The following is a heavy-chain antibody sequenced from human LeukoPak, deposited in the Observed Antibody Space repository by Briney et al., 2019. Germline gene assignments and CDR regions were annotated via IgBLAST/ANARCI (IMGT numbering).Heavy chain of an antibody. CDR3: ARGKYPGAFDV. CDR1: GFTFRSYA. D-gene: IGHD2-2*01. J-gene: IGHJ3*01. CDR2: ISNTGSLI. V-gene: IGHV3-48*04. Sequence: GGSLRLSCTGSGFTFRSYAMAWVRQAPGKGLEWVSYISNTGSLIHYTDSVKGRFTISRDNAKSSLHLQMNSLRAEDTAVYYCARGKYPGAFDVWGQGTMVSVSS.